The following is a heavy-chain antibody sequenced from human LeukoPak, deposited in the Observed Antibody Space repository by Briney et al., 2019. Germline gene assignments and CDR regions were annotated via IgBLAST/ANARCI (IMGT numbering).Heavy chain of an antibody. D-gene: IGHD3-10*01. Sequence: KPSETLSLTCSVSGSSISVYYWTWFRQPAGKGLEWIGRIHTSGRSNYNPSLKSRVTMSVDTSKNQFSLKLRSVTAADTAMYYCGRDRDFYGMDVWGQGTTVTVSS. CDR1: GSSISVYY. CDR2: IHTSGRS. V-gene: IGHV4-4*07. CDR3: GRDRDFYGMDV. J-gene: IGHJ6*02.